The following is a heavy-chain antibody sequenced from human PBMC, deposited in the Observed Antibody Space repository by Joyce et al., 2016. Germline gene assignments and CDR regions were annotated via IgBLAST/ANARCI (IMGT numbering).Heavy chain of an antibody. D-gene: IGHD3-10*01. CDR1: GGSISRHY. J-gene: IGHJ4*02. CDR3: ARGGSGNYYDY. CDR2: IYDPGIT. Sequence: QVQLQESGPRLVKTSETLSLTCTVSGGSISRHYWSWIRQPPGKGLEYMGYIYDPGITNSYFSLSSRVAISLETSKNQFSLDLRSVTTADTAVYYCARGGSGNYYDYWGQGILVIVSS. V-gene: IGHV4-59*11.